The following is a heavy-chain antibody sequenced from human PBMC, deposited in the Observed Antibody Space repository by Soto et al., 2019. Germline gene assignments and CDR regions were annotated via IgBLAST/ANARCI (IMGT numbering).Heavy chain of an antibody. D-gene: IGHD6-19*01. J-gene: IGHJ5*02. V-gene: IGHV4-59*11. Sequence: PSETLSLTCFVSGVSFTSHHWSWIRQSPGQGLEWIAYTSYTGNTNYDPSLQSRVTISLDTSNNNLPHKLTSMTAADTAADYCGRDLKAGFTPYFAPGGQATLVTVS. CDR3: GRDLKAGFTPYFAP. CDR1: GVSFTSHH. CDR2: TSYTGNT.